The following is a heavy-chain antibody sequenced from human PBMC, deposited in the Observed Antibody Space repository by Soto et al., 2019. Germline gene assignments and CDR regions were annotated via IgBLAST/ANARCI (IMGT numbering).Heavy chain of an antibody. Sequence: QVQLQQWGAGLLKPSETLSLTCAVYGGSFSGYYWSWIRQPPGEGLEWIGEINHSGSTNYNPSLKSRVTISGDTSKNQFYLKLSSVTAADTAVYYCARGENYQDLYFDLWGRGTLGTVSS. CDR3: ARGENYQDLYFDL. D-gene: IGHD1-7*01. CDR2: INHSGST. J-gene: IGHJ2*01. CDR1: GGSFSGYY. V-gene: IGHV4-34*01.